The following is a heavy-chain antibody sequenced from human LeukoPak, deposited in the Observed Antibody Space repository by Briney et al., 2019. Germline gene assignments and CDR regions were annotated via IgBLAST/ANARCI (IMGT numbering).Heavy chain of an antibody. CDR1: GFTFNIFT. V-gene: IGHV3-48*01. D-gene: IGHD7-27*01. CDR2: INTKSKTI. Sequence: QPGGSLRLSCVASGFTFNIFTVNWVRQAPGKGLEWISYINTKSKTIYYADSVKGRFTISRDNAKNSLHLQMNSLRAEDTALYYCVRDRNWAFDYWGQGTLVTVSS. J-gene: IGHJ4*02. CDR3: VRDRNWAFDY.